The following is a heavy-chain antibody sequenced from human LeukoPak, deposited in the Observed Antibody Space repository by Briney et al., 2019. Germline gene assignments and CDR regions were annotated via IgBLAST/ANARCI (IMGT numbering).Heavy chain of an antibody. J-gene: IGHJ6*02. D-gene: IGHD2-21*01. V-gene: IGHV4-59*01. CDR1: GGSISSYY. CDR2: TYYSGST. CDR3: ARGTTHTELWAYYYYGMDV. Sequence: SETLSLTCTVSGGSISSYYWSWIRQPPGKGLEWIGYTYYSGSTNYNPSLKSRVTISVDTSKNQFSLRLSSVTAADTAVYYCARGTTHTELWAYYYYGMDVWGQGTTVTVSS.